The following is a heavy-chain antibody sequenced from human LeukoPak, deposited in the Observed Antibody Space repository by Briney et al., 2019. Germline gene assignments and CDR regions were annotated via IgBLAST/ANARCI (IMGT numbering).Heavy chain of an antibody. J-gene: IGHJ4*02. CDR1: GFTFSTYW. V-gene: IGHV3-74*01. Sequence: GVSLRLSCAASGFTFSTYWMHWVRQAPGKGLDWVSRISSDGSRTYYADSVKGRFTISRDNANNMLYLQMNNLRAEDSAVYYCVSHRYGDNWGQGTLVTVSS. CDR3: VSHRYGDN. D-gene: IGHD3-9*01. CDR2: ISSDGSRT.